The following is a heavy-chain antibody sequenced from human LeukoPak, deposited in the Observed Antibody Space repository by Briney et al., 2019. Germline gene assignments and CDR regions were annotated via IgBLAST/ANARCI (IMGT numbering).Heavy chain of an antibody. CDR3: ARYIGSSWFFDY. J-gene: IGHJ4*02. D-gene: IGHD6-13*01. Sequence: SETLSLTCTVSGGSISSSSYYWGWIRQPPGKGLEWIGSIYYSGSTYYNPSLKSRVTISVDTSKNQFSLKLSSVTAADTAVYYCARYIGSSWFFDYWGQGTLVTVSS. CDR1: GGSISSSSYY. CDR2: IYYSGST. V-gene: IGHV4-39*01.